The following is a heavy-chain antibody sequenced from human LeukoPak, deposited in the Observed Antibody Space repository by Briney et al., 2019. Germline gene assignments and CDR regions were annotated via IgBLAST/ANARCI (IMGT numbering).Heavy chain of an antibody. J-gene: IGHJ6*03. CDR3: ARAVGATRVIDYYYYYMDV. D-gene: IGHD1-26*01. CDR1: GFTFSSYA. V-gene: IGHV3-30*04. Sequence: PGGSLRLSCAASGFTFSSYAMHWVRQAPGKGLEWVAVISYDGSNKYYADSVKGRFTISRDNAKNSLYLQMNSLRAEDTAVYYCARAVGATRVIDYYYYYMDVWGKGTTVTVSS. CDR2: ISYDGSNK.